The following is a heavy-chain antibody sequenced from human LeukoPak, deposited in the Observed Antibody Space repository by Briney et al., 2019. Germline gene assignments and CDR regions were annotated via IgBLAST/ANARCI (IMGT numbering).Heavy chain of an antibody. CDR2: IYYSGST. V-gene: IGHV4-39*01. CDR1: GGSISSSSYY. CDR3: ARHQSEATTVTPALNY. J-gene: IGHJ4*02. Sequence: SETLSLTCTVSGGSISSSSYYWGWTRQPPGKGMEWIGSIYYSGSTYYNPSLKSRVTISVDTSKNQFSLKLSSVTAADTAVYYCARHQSEATTVTPALNYWGQGTLVTVSS. D-gene: IGHD4-17*01.